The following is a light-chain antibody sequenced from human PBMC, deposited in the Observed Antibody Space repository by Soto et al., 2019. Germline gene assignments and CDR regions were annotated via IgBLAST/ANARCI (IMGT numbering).Light chain of an antibody. J-gene: IGLJ3*02. Sequence: QSVLTQPPSASGTPGQRVTISWSGSGSNIGSHDVYWYQHLPGTAPKVLIYRNDQRPSGVPDRFSGSKSGTSASLAISGLRSEDEADYYCATWDDSLSGRVFGGGTKLTVL. CDR3: ATWDDSLSGRV. CDR1: GSNIGSHD. V-gene: IGLV1-47*02. CDR2: RND.